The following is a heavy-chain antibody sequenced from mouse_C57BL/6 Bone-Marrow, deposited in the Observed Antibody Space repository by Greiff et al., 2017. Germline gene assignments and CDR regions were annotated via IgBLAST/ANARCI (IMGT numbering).Heavy chain of an antibody. J-gene: IGHJ4*01. V-gene: IGHV5-6*01. CDR2: ISSGGSYT. D-gene: IGHD1-1*01. CDR3: ARQFYYYGSSYYAMDY. Sequence: EVQLVESGGDLVKPGGSLKLSCAASGFTFSSYGMSWVRQTPDKRLEWVATISSGGSYTYYPDSVKGRFTISRDNAKNTLYLQMSSLKSEDTAMYYCARQFYYYGSSYYAMDYWGQGTSVTVSS. CDR1: GFTFSSYG.